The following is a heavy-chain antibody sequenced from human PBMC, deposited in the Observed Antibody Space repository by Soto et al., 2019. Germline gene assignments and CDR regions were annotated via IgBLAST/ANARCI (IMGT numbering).Heavy chain of an antibody. CDR2: IQHTGNT. J-gene: IGHJ5*02. CDR3: AKGVGGSGLNWFDP. D-gene: IGHD6-19*01. CDR1: GASIRSYH. Sequence: PSETLSLTCAVSGASIRSYHWSFLRQPAGKGLEWIGRIQHTGNTNYNPSLKSRVTMSADTSKNQISLKMTSVTAADTAVYFCAKGVGGSGLNWFDPWGQGTLVTVSS. V-gene: IGHV4-4*07.